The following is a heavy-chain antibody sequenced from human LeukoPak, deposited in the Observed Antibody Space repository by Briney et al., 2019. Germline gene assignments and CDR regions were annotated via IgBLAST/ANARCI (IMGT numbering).Heavy chain of an antibody. J-gene: IGHJ4*02. CDR1: GGSISSGDYY. CDR3: AREGGDSSGSTDY. Sequence: PSQTLSLTCTVSGGSISSGDYYWRWIRQPPGKGLEWIGYIYYSGSTYYNPSLKSRVTISVDTSKNQFSLKLSSATAADTAVYYCAREGGDSSGSTDYWGQGTLVTVSS. CDR2: IYYSGST. V-gene: IGHV4-30-4*01. D-gene: IGHD3-22*01.